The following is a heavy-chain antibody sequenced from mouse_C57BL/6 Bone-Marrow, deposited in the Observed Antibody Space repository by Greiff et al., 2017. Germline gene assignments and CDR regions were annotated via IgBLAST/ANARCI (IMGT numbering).Heavy chain of an antibody. CDR2: IDPDNGDT. CDR1: GFNIKDDY. D-gene: IGHD1-1*01. J-gene: IGHJ2*01. CDR3: NTEVITTLEGDY. Sequence: EVKLMEPGAELVRPGASVTLSCTASGFNIKDDYMHWVKQRPEQGLEWIGWIDPDNGDTEYASKFQGKATITADTSSNAASLQLSSLTSEAAAVYYGNTEVITTLEGDYWGQGTTLTVSS. V-gene: IGHV14-4*01.